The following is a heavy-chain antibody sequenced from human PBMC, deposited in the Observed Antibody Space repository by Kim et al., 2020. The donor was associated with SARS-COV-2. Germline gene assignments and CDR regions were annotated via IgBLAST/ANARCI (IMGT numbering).Heavy chain of an antibody. D-gene: IGHD3-10*01. Sequence: GGFVSLSCAASGFTFSNAWMSWVRPAPWPGLAWFGRIKSKTDGVTIDYAVPVKGIFTISRDDSKNTLYLQMNSLKTEDTAVYYCTSDNFWFGEAAYYYGMDVWGQGTTVTVSS. J-gene: IGHJ6*02. V-gene: IGHV3-15*01. CDR2: IKSKTDGVTI. CDR1: GFTFSNAW. CDR3: TSDNFWFGEAAYYYGMDV.